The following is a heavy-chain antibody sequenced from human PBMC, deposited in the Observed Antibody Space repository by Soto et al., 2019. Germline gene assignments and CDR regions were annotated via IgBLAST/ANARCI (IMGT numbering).Heavy chain of an antibody. Sequence: SETLSLTCTVSGGSISSYYWSWIRQPPGKGLEWIGYIYYSGSTNYNPSLKSRVTISVDTSKNQFSLKLSSVTAADTAVYYCAGGSSGWYGESYYYGMDVWGQGTTVTVSS. D-gene: IGHD6-19*01. CDR3: AGGSSGWYGESYYYGMDV. CDR2: IYYSGST. J-gene: IGHJ6*02. V-gene: IGHV4-59*01. CDR1: GGSISSYY.